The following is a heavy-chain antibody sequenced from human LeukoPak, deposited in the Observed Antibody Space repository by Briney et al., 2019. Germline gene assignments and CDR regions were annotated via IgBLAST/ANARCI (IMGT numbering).Heavy chain of an antibody. CDR3: ARYRNCGSDCYDAFDI. CDR1: GYSISSGYY. Sequence: SETLSLTCTVSGYSISSGYYWGWIRQPPGKELEWIGSIYHSGSTYYNPSLKSRVTISVDTSKNQFSLKLNSVTAADTAVYYCARYRNCGSDCYDAFDIWGQGTMVTVSS. D-gene: IGHD2-21*02. CDR2: IYHSGST. J-gene: IGHJ3*02. V-gene: IGHV4-38-2*02.